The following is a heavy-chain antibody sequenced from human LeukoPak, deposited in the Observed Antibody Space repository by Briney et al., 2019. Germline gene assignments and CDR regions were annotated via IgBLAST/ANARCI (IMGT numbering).Heavy chain of an antibody. D-gene: IGHD6-13*01. Sequence: ASVKVSCKASGYTFTSYGISWVRQAPGQGLEWMGWISAYNGNTNYAQKLQGRVTMTTDTSTSTAYMELRSLRSDDTAVYYCARDRAAGYSSSRYYYYGMDVWGQGTTVTVSS. V-gene: IGHV1-18*01. CDR2: ISAYNGNT. J-gene: IGHJ6*02. CDR3: ARDRAAGYSSSRYYYYGMDV. CDR1: GYTFTSYG.